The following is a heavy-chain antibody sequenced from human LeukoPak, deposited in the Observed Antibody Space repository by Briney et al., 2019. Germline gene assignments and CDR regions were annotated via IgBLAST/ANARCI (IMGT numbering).Heavy chain of an antibody. J-gene: IGHJ4*02. Sequence: SETLSLTSVVYGGSLSGYYWSWIRQSPGKGLEWIGEINHSGSTTYNPSLKSRVTISVDTSKNQFSLKLSSVTAADTAVYYCARDISAVTTGDYWGQGTLVTVSS. CDR2: INHSGST. CDR3: ARDISAVTTGDY. D-gene: IGHD4-17*01. CDR1: GGSLSGYY. V-gene: IGHV4-34*01.